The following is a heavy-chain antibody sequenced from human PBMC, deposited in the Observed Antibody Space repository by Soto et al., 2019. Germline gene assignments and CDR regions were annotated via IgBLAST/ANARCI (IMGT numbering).Heavy chain of an antibody. CDR2: IDPTDSHA. CDR1: GYSFTSYW. D-gene: IGHD3-3*01. CDR3: TSLAWSGSQAL. Sequence: EVQLVQSGTEVKKPGESLRISCKGSGYSFTSYWISWVRQMPGKGLEWMGRIDPTDSHASYSPSFQGHVTISVDKSISTAYLQWSSLRASDTALYYCTSLAWSGSQALWGQGALVTVSS. J-gene: IGHJ4*02. V-gene: IGHV5-10-1*03.